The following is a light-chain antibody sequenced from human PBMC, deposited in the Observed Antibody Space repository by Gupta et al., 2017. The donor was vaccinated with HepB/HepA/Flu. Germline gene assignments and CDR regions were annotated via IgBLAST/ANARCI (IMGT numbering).Light chain of an antibody. V-gene: IGKV3-20*01. CDR1: QAVYTSF. CDR3: QHDDGSVT. Sequence: EVVLTQSPGTLSLSPGERATLSCRASQAVYTSFLAWYRQKPGQAPSLIIFAAYNRATGVPDRFNASGSGTDFTLTISGLEPEDFAVYYCQHDDGSVTFGGGTKVEIK. CDR2: AAY. J-gene: IGKJ4*01.